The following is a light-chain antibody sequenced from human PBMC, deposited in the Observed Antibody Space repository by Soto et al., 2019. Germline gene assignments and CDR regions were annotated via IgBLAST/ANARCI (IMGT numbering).Light chain of an antibody. CDR2: DAS. CDR1: QSVSSF. Sequence: EIVLPQSPATLSLSPGERATLSCRASQSVSSFLAWYQQKPGQAPTLLIYDASNRATGIPDRCSGSESGRDFSPTISSLEPDDFAVNYCQQGSNWPPPITFDPGTKVDIK. J-gene: IGKJ3*01. V-gene: IGKV3-11*02. CDR3: QQGSNWPPPIT.